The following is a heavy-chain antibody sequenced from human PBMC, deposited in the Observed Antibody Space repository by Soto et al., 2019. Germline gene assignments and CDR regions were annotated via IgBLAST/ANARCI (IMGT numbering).Heavy chain of an antibody. J-gene: IGHJ4*02. D-gene: IGHD1-7*01. CDR1: GYTFSTSG. V-gene: IGHV1-18*01. CDR3: ARCGNWNYASDS. CDR2: ISDHNGDT. Sequence: QVQLVQSGAEVKEPGASVKVSCKASGYTFSTSGITWVRQAPGQGLEWMGWISDHNGDTKYAQKLQGRVTMTTGTSTSTAYMELRSLRSDDTAIYYGARCGNWNYASDSWGQGTLVNVSS.